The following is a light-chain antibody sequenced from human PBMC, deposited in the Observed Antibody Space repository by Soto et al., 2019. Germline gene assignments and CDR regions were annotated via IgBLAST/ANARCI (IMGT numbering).Light chain of an antibody. J-gene: IGLJ1*01. Sequence: QSMLTQPASVSGSPGQSITISCTGTSSDVGSYNLVSWYQQHPGKAPKLMIYEVSKRPSGVSNRFSGSKSGNTASLTISGLQAEDEADYYCCSYAGSSTFPYVFGTGTKVTVL. CDR2: EVS. V-gene: IGLV2-23*02. CDR3: CSYAGSSTFPYV. CDR1: SSDVGSYNL.